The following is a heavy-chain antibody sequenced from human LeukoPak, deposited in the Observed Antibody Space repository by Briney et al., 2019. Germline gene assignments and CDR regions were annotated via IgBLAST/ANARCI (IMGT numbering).Heavy chain of an antibody. CDR1: GFTFSNAW. CDR3: TAPYYDILTGYYASDAFDI. V-gene: IGHV3-15*01. Sequence: GGSLRLSCAASGFTFSNAWMSWVRQAPGKGLEWVGRIKSKTDGGTTDYAAPVKGRFTISRDDSKNTLYLQMNSLKPEDTAVYYCTAPYYDILTGYYASDAFDIWGQGTMVTVSS. D-gene: IGHD3-9*01. J-gene: IGHJ3*02. CDR2: IKSKTDGGTT.